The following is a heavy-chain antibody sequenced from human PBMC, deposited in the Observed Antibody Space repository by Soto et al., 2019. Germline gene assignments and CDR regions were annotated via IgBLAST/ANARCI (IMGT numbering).Heavy chain of an antibody. CDR1: GFTFSNAW. CDR3: TTVSRIQLWPPYYYYGMDV. D-gene: IGHD5-18*01. CDR2: IKSKTDGGTT. V-gene: IGHV3-15*01. Sequence: PGGSLRLSCVASGFTFSNAWMSWVRQAPGKGLEWVGRIKSKTDGGTTDYAAPVKGRFTISRDDSKNTLYLQMNSLKTEDTAVYYCTTVSRIQLWPPYYYYGMDVWGQGTTVTVSS. J-gene: IGHJ6*02.